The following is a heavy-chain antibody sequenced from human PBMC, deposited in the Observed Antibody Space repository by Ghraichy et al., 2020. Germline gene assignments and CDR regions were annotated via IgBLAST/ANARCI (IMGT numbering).Heavy chain of an antibody. Sequence: SQTLSLTCAISGDSVSSNSVSWHWIRQSPSRGLEWLGKTYYRSKWYNDYAVSVKSRITINPDTSENQFSLQLNSVTPEDTALYYCARNRYWAFDIWGQGTMVTVSS. CDR3: ARNRYWAFDI. D-gene: IGHD1-14*01. J-gene: IGHJ3*02. V-gene: IGHV6-1*01. CDR1: GDSVSSNSVS. CDR2: TYYRSKWYN.